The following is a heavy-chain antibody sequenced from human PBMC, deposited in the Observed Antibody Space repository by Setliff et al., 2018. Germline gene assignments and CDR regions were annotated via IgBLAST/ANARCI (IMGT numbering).Heavy chain of an antibody. J-gene: IGHJ6*02. CDR3: ARGRFDGWSFEYYGMDV. CDR2: IIHTGGT. CDR1: GSSVRSRHY. D-gene: IGHD3-10*01. V-gene: IGHV4-34*01. Sequence: SETLSLTCAVSGSSVRSRHYWSWIRQPPGKRLEWIGEIIHTGGTTYNTSLKSRVTMSIDTSKKQFSLKLSSVTAADTAVYYCARGRFDGWSFEYYGMDVWGRGTTVTVSS.